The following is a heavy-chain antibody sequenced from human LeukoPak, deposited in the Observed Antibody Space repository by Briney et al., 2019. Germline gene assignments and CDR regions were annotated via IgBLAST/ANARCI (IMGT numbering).Heavy chain of an antibody. CDR1: GGSINSISYY. Sequence: ASDTLSLTCSVSGGSINSISYYWGWIRQPPGKGLEWIGSIYYNGTTYYSPSLKSRVTITVDTSKNQFSLKLTSVTPADTAAYFCATHSGSYRSVDSWGQGTLVAVSS. D-gene: IGHD1-26*01. J-gene: IGHJ4*02. CDR3: ATHSGSYRSVDS. V-gene: IGHV4-39*01. CDR2: IYYNGTT.